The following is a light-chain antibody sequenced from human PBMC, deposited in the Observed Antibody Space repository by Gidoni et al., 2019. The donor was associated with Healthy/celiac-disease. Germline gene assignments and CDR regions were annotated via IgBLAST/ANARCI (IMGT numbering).Light chain of an antibody. J-gene: IGKJ1*01. CDR3: QQYYSTPWT. CDR1: QSVLYSSNNKNY. CDR2: WAS. Sequence: DIVLTQTPASLTVSLGERATINCKSSQSVLYSSNNKNYLTLYQQKPGQPPKLLIYWASTREPGVPDRFSGSGSGTDFTLTISSLQAEDVAVYYCQQYYSTPWTFGQGTKVEIK. V-gene: IGKV4-1*01.